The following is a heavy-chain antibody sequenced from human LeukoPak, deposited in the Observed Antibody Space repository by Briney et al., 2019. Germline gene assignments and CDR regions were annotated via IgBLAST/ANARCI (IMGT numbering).Heavy chain of an antibody. D-gene: IGHD3-22*01. J-gene: IGHJ4*02. Sequence: GGSLTLSSAASRFAFSSYAMSWVRQAPGKGLEWVSGISGSSGSTYYADSVKGRFTISRDNSKNTLYLQMNSLRAEDTAVYYCAKARGYYDNSVQTLDCWGQGTLVTVSS. CDR2: ISGSSGST. V-gene: IGHV3-23*01. CDR3: AKARGYYDNSVQTLDC. CDR1: RFAFSSYA.